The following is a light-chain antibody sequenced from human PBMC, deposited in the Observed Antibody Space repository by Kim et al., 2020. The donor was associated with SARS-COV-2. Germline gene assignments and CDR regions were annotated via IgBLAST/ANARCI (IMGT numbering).Light chain of an antibody. Sequence: VSPGRTASITCSGDKLGDRYANWYRQKPGQSPVLVIYEDTKRPAGIPERFSGSSSGNTATLTISGNQAMDEADYYCQSWDSATDWVFGGGTQLTVL. V-gene: IGLV3-1*01. CDR2: EDT. CDR3: QSWDSATDWV. J-gene: IGLJ3*02. CDR1: KLGDRY.